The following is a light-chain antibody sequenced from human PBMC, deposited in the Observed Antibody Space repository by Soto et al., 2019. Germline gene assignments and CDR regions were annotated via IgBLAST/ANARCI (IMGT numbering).Light chain of an antibody. Sequence: EIVMTQSPATLSVSPGERVTLSCRASQSVNSNLAWYQQKPGQTPKLLIYVASTRATGIPDRLICSGYGTEFTLTISSLQSEDFDIYYCQQYHAWPLTFGGGTQVEFK. CDR3: QQYHAWPLT. CDR2: VAS. J-gene: IGKJ4*01. V-gene: IGKV3-15*01. CDR1: QSVNSN.